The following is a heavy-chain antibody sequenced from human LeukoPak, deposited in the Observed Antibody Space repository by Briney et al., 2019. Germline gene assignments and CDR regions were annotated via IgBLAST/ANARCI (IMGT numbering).Heavy chain of an antibody. D-gene: IGHD6-13*01. J-gene: IGHJ4*02. CDR3: ARSPAAAGRRLVRYFDY. Sequence: ASVKVSCKATGYSFTSYYMHWVRQAPGQGLEWMGRINPSGGSTSYVQKFQGRVTMTRDTSTSTVYMELSRLRSEDTAVYYCARSPAAAGRRLVRYFDYWGQGTLVTVSS. CDR2: INPSGGST. CDR1: GYSFTSYY. V-gene: IGHV1-46*01.